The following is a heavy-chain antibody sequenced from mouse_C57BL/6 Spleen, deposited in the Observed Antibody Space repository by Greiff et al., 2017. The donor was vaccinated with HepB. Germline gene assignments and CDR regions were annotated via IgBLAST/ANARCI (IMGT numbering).Heavy chain of an antibody. CDR3: AREGDYYGTFDY. D-gene: IGHD1-1*01. CDR1: GYSITSGYD. Sequence: EVQLQESGPGMVKPSQSLSLTCTVTGYSITSGYDWHWIRHFPGNKLEWMGYISYSGSTNYNPSLKSRISITHDTSKNHFFLKLNSVTTEDTATYYCAREGDYYGTFDYWGQGTTLTVSS. V-gene: IGHV3-1*01. CDR2: ISYSGST. J-gene: IGHJ2*01.